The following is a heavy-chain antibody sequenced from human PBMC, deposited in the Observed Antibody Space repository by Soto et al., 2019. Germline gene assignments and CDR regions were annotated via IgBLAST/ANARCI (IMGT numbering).Heavy chain of an antibody. CDR1: GYTFTSYY. CDR2: INPSGGST. CDR3: ARDRAFDI. Sequence: ASVKVSCKASGYTFTSYYMHWVRQAPGQGLEWMGIINPSGGSTNYAQKLQGRVTMTTDTSTSTAYMELRSLRSDDTAVYYCARDRAFDIWGQGTMVTVS. V-gene: IGHV1-46*01. J-gene: IGHJ3*02.